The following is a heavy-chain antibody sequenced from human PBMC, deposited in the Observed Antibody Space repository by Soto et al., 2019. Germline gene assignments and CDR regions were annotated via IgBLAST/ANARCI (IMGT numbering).Heavy chain of an antibody. Sequence: PSETLSLTCTVSGGSIGSSSYYWGWIRQPPGKGLEWIGSIYYSGSTYYNPSLKSRVTISVDTSKNHFSLKLSSVTAADTAVYYCARPTVPAAAGGYYYYMDVWGKGTTVTVSS. D-gene: IGHD2-2*01. CDR3: ARPTVPAAAGGYYYYMDV. CDR2: IYYSGST. V-gene: IGHV4-39*02. CDR1: GGSIGSSSYY. J-gene: IGHJ6*03.